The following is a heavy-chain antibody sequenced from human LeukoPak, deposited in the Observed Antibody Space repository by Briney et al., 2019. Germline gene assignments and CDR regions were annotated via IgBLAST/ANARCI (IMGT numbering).Heavy chain of an antibody. J-gene: IGHJ4*02. D-gene: IGHD6-13*01. CDR2: ILYSGST. Sequence: SETLSLTCTVSGGSISSSSYYWGWIRQPPGKGLEWIANILYSGSTYYNPSLKSRVTISVDTSKNQFSLKLSAVTAADTAVYYCARDEGSSWYSYWGQGTLVTVSP. CDR3: ARDEGSSWYSY. CDR1: GGSISSSSYY. V-gene: IGHV4-39*07.